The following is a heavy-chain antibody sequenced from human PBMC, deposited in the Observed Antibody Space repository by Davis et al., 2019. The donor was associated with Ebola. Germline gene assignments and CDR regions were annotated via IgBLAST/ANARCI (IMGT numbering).Heavy chain of an antibody. Sequence: GESLKISCAASGFTVSSTYMSWVRQAPGKGLEWVANVNRDGSEKYYVDSVKGRFTISRDNAKNSLYLQMNSLRAEDTAVYYCARVWGWGSSPTSLDYWGQGTLVTVSS. CDR1: GFTVSSTY. V-gene: IGHV3-7*01. J-gene: IGHJ4*02. CDR2: VNRDGSEK. CDR3: ARVWGWGSSPTSLDY. D-gene: IGHD6-6*01.